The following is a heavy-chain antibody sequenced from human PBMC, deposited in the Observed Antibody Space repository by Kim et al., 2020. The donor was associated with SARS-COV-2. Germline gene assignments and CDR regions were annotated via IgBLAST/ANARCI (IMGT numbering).Heavy chain of an antibody. Sequence: GGSLRLSCAASGFTFSSYGMHWVRQAPGKGLEWVAVISYDGSNKYYADSVKGRFTISRDNSKNTLYLQMNSLRAEDTAVYYCAKDEGYYDSSGYYYGGDYWGQGTLVTVSS. CDR2: ISYDGSNK. J-gene: IGHJ4*02. D-gene: IGHD3-22*01. V-gene: IGHV3-30*18. CDR1: GFTFSSYG. CDR3: AKDEGYYDSSGYYYGGDY.